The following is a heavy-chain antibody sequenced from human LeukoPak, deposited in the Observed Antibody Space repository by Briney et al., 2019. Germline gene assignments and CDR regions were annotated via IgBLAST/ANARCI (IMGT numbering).Heavy chain of an antibody. V-gene: IGHV4-59*01. Sequence: SGTLSLTCTVSGGSISSYYYNWIRQPPGKGLEGMGYIYYSGSTNYNASLKSRVTMSVDTSKNQFSLKLTSVTAADTAVYYCARVLLSSGYSTSGQGTLVTVSS. CDR3: ARVLLSSGYST. CDR1: GGSISSYY. J-gene: IGHJ5*02. D-gene: IGHD3-22*01. CDR2: IYYSGST.